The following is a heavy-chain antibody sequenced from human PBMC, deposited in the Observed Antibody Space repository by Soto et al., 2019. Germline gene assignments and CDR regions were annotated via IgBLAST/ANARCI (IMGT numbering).Heavy chain of an antibody. CDR3: ARTQGYSYGYVLYYYGMDV. CDR2: IIPILGIA. Sequence: QVQLVQSGAEVKKPGSSVKVSCKASGGTFSSYTISWVRQAPGQGLEWMGRIIPILGIANYAQKVQGRVTITADKSTSTAYMELSSLRSEDTAVYYCARTQGYSYGYVLYYYGMDVWGQGTTVTVSS. V-gene: IGHV1-69*02. J-gene: IGHJ6*02. D-gene: IGHD5-18*01. CDR1: GGTFSSYT.